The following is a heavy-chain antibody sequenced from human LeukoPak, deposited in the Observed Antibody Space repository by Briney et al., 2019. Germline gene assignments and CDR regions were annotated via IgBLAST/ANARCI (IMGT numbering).Heavy chain of an antibody. Sequence: ASVKVSCKASGYTFTGYYMHWVRQAPGQGLEWMGWINPNSGGTNYAQKFQGRVTTTRDTSISTAYMELSRLRSDDTAVYYCARDLGEGNWFDPWGQGTLVTVSS. CDR2: INPNSGGT. J-gene: IGHJ5*02. CDR1: GYTFTGYY. V-gene: IGHV1-2*02. CDR3: ARDLGEGNWFDP.